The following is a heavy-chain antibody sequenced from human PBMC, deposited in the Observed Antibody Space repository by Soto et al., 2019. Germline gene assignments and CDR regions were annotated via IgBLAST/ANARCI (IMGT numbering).Heavy chain of an antibody. D-gene: IGHD1-26*01. V-gene: IGHV3-48*03. CDR1: GLTFCSYG. CDR2: ITSSGSTI. J-gene: IGHJ4*03. CDR3: PRGSTTARTDF. Sequence: SLRLSSAASGLTFCSYGVNWVRQAPGKGLEWVSYITSSGSTIYYADSVKGRFTISRDNANNSLYLQMNSLRAEDTAVYYCPRGSTTARTDFRGQGLLGTGSS.